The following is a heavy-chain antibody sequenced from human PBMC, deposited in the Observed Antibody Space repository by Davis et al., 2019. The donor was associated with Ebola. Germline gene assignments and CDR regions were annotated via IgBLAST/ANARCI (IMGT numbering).Heavy chain of an antibody. D-gene: IGHD2-21*01. V-gene: IGHV3-9*01. CDR3: AKQNLAYCGGDCYIDY. CDR1: GFTFDDYA. J-gene: IGHJ4*02. Sequence: SLKISCAASGFTFDDYAMHWVRQAPGKGLEWVSGISWNSGSIGYADSVKGRFTISRDNAKNSLYLQMNSLRAEDTALYYCAKQNLAYCGGDCYIDYWGQGTLVTVSS. CDR2: ISWNSGSI.